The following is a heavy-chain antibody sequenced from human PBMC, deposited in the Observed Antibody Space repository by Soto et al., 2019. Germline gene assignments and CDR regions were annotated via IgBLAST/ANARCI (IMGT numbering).Heavy chain of an antibody. V-gene: IGHV2-5*02. CDR3: AHIPNRGYYDSSGYYLAEYLQH. J-gene: IGHJ1*01. D-gene: IGHD3-22*01. CDR1: GFSLSTSGVG. Sequence: SGPTLVNPTQTLTLTCTFSGFSLSTSGVGVGWIRQPPGKALEYLALIYWDDDKRYSPSLKSRLTITKDTSKNQVVLTMTNMDPVDTATYYCAHIPNRGYYDSSGYYLAEYLQHWGQGTLVTVSS. CDR2: IYWDDDK.